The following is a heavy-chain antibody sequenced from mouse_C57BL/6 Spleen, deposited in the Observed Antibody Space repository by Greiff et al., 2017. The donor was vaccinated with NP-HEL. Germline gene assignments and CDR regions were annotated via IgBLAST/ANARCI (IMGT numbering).Heavy chain of an antibody. V-gene: IGHV1-81*01. J-gene: IGHJ1*03. CDR3: ARWITTVVANFDV. D-gene: IGHD1-1*01. CDR1: GYTFTSYG. Sequence: VQLQQSGAELARPGASVKLSCKASGYTFTSYGISWVKQRTGQGLEWIGEIYPRSGNTYYNEKFKGKATLTAYKSSSTAYMELRSLTSEDSAVYFCARWITTVVANFDVWGTGTTVTVSS. CDR2: IYPRSGNT.